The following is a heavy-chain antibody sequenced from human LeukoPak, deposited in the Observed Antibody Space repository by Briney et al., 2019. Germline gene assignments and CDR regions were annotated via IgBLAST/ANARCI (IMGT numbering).Heavy chain of an antibody. CDR2: IYSGGST. D-gene: IGHD6-19*01. J-gene: IGHJ4*02. CDR3: ARELYSSGWYVDY. Sequence: GGSLRLSCAASGFTFSTYRMSWVRQAPGKGLEWVSVIYSGGSTYYADSVKGRFTISRDNSKNTLYLQMNSLRAEDTAVYYCARELYSSGWYVDYWGQGTLVTVSS. CDR1: GFTFSTYR. V-gene: IGHV3-66*01.